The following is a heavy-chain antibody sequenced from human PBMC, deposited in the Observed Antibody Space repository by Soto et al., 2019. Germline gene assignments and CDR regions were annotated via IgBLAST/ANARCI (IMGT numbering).Heavy chain of an antibody. CDR2: INPGNSET. CDR3: ARPDNNYVAS. CDR1: GYSFINYW. D-gene: IGHD2-15*01. V-gene: IGHV5-51*01. Sequence: PGESLKISYKASGYSFINYWIGRVRQIPGEGLEWMAIINPGNSETRYSPAFQGQVTISADKSITNTYLQWSSLRASDTAMYYGARPDNNYVASWGQGALVTVSS. J-gene: IGHJ4*02.